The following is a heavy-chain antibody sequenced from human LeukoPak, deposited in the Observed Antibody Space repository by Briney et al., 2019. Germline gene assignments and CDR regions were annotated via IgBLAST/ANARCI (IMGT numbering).Heavy chain of an antibody. V-gene: IGHV3-7*03. CDR2: IKQDGSEK. J-gene: IGHJ3*02. D-gene: IGHD3-10*01. CDR1: GFTFSSYW. CDR3: ARDAAWFGELLDAFDI. Sequence: GGSLRLSCAASGFTFSSYWMSWVRQAPGKGLEWVASIKQDGSEKYYVDSVKGRFTISRDNAKNSLYLQMNSLRAEDTAVYYCARDAAWFGELLDAFDIWGQGTMVTVSS.